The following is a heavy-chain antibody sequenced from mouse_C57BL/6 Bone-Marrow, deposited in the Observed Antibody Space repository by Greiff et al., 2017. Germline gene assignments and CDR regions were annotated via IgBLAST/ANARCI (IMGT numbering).Heavy chain of an antibody. CDR3: AHYGSSYYYAMDY. V-gene: IGHV1-82*01. CDR1: GYSFSSSW. J-gene: IGHJ4*01. CDR2: IYPGDGDT. D-gene: IGHD1-1*01. Sequence: VQLQQSGPELVKPGASVKISCKASGYSFSSSWMSWVKQRPGKGLEWIGRIYPGDGDTNYNGKFKGKATLTADNSSSPAYMQLSSLTSEDSAVYFCAHYGSSYYYAMDYWGQGTSVTVSS.